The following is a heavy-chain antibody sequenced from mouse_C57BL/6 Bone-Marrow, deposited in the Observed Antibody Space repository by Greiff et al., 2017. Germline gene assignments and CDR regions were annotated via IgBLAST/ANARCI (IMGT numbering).Heavy chain of an antibody. J-gene: IGHJ1*03. CDR2: INPNNGGT. CDR3: AREYYGSSFYWYFDV. V-gene: IGHV1-18*01. Sequence: EVKLVESGPELVKPGASVKIPCKASGYTFTDYNMDWVKQSHGKSLEWIGDINPNNGGTIYNQKFKGKATLTVDKSSSTAYMERRSLTSEDTAVYYCAREYYGSSFYWYFDVWGTGTTVTVSS. D-gene: IGHD1-1*01. CDR1: GYTFTDYN.